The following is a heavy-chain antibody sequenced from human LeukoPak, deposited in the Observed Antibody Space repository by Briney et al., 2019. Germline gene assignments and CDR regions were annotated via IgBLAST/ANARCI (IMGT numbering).Heavy chain of an antibody. V-gene: IGHV1-69*02. Sequence: ASVKVSCKASGDTFSHYPISWVRQAPGHGLEWMGRIIPILNITKYAQKFQGRVTITADTSTSTAYMELSSLRSEDTAIYYCAPASGSNGDYTWGQGTLVTVSS. D-gene: IGHD5-12*01. CDR3: APASGSNGDYT. CDR1: GDTFSHYP. J-gene: IGHJ4*02. CDR2: IIPILNIT.